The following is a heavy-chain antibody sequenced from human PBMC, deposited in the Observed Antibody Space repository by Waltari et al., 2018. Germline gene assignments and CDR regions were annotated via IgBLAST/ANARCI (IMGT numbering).Heavy chain of an antibody. CDR1: GYSISSGYY. CDR2: IYHSGST. D-gene: IGHD7-27*01. Sequence: LQESGPGLVKPSETLSLTCAVSGYSISSGYYWGWIRQPPGKGLEWIGSIYHSGSTYYNPSLKSRVTISVDTSKNQFSLKLSSVTAADTAVYYCARAGLTGNTIDYWGQGTLVTVSS. V-gene: IGHV4-38-2*01. CDR3: ARAGLTGNTIDY. J-gene: IGHJ4*02.